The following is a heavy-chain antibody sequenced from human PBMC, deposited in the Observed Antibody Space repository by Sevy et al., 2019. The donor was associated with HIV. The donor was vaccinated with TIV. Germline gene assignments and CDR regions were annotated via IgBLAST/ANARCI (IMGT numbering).Heavy chain of an antibody. CDR2: INPNSGGT. D-gene: IGHD3-10*01. CDR1: GYTFTGYY. V-gene: IGHV1-2*02. Sequence: ASVNVSCKASGYTFTGYYMHWVRQAPGQGLEWMGWINPNSGGTNYAQKFQGRVTMTRDTSISTAYMELSRLRSDDTAVYYCARSHYYGSGSYFDYWGQGTLVTVSS. CDR3: ARSHYYGSGSYFDY. J-gene: IGHJ4*02.